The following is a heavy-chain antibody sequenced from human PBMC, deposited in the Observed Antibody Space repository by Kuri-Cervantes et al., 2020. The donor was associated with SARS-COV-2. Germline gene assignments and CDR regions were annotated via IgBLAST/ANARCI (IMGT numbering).Heavy chain of an antibody. CDR2: IYYSGST. V-gene: IGHV4-59*08. CDR3: ARIVAGRITMVQGGQSWFDP. CDR1: GGSISSYY. D-gene: IGHD3-10*01. Sequence: GSLRLSCTVSGGSISSYYWSWIRQPPGKGLEWIGYIYYSGSTNYNPSLKSRVTISVDTSKNQFSLKLSSVTAADTAVYYCARIVAGRITMVQGGQSWFDPWGQGTLVTVSS. J-gene: IGHJ5*02.